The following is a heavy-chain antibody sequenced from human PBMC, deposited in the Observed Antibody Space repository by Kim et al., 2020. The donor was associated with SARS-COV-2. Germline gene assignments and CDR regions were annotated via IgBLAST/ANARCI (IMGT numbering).Heavy chain of an antibody. Sequence: ADSVKGRFTISRDNAKNSLYLQMNSLRAEDTAVYYCARDRRDGYNLFDYWGQGTLVTVSS. J-gene: IGHJ4*02. CDR3: ARDRRDGYNLFDY. D-gene: IGHD5-12*01. V-gene: IGHV3-21*01.